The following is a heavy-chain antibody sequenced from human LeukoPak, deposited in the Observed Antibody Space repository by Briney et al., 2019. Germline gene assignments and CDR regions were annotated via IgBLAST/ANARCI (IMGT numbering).Heavy chain of an antibody. Sequence: EASVKVSCKASGYTFTSYGISWVRQAPGQGLEWMGWISAYNGNTNYAQKLQGRVTMTTDTSTSTAYMELRSLRSDDTVVYYCARAYYDILTGYSRPYYYGMDVWGQGTTVTVSS. CDR2: ISAYNGNT. J-gene: IGHJ6*02. V-gene: IGHV1-18*01. CDR3: ARAYYDILTGYSRPYYYGMDV. D-gene: IGHD3-9*01. CDR1: GYTFTSYG.